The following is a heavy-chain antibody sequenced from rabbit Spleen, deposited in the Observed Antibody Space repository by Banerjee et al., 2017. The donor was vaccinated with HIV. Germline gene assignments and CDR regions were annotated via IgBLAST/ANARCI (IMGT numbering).Heavy chain of an antibody. Sequence: QLVESGGGLVKPGASLTLTCIASGVSFSDSSYMCWVRQAPGKGLEWIGYIDPVFGSTYYASWVNGRFTISSHNAQNTLYLQLNSLTAADTATYFCARDLAGIIGWNFYLWGPGTLVTVS. CDR3: ARDLAGIIGWNFYL. J-gene: IGHJ4*01. CDR2: IDPVFGST. CDR1: GVSFSDSSY. V-gene: IGHV1S7*01. D-gene: IGHD4-1*01.